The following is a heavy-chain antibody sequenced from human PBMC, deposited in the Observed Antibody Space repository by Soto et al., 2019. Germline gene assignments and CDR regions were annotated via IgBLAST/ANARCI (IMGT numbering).Heavy chain of an antibody. J-gene: IGHJ4*02. CDR2: INTDGSTR. D-gene: IGHD2-21*01. Sequence: EVQLVESGGGLVQPGGSLRLSCAASGFTFSSYWMHWVRQAPGEGLVWVSRINTDGSTRSYADSVKGRFTISRDNAKNTLFLQMNSLRDEDTAVYYCARVAYGAYHFDYWGQGTLVT. CDR1: GFTFSSYW. CDR3: ARVAYGAYHFDY. V-gene: IGHV3-74*01.